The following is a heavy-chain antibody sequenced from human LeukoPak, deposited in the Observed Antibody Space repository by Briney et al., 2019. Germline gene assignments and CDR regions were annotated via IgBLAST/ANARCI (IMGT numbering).Heavy chain of an antibody. CDR2: FSYSGST. CDR3: ARMYSGTSYYFDF. V-gene: IGHV4-59*01. J-gene: IGHJ4*02. CDR1: GVSISDYH. D-gene: IGHD1-26*01. Sequence: SETLSLTCSVSGVSISDYHLIWIRQPPAKGLEWMGYFSYSGSTRYNPSLKSRVTMSVDTSKNQFSLRLISVAAADTAVYYCARMYSGTSYYFDFWGQGTLVTVSS.